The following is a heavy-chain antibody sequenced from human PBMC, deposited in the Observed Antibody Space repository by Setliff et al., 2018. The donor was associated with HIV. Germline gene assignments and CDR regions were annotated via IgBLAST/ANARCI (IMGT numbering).Heavy chain of an antibody. CDR1: GYSFTKFW. J-gene: IGHJ4*02. Sequence: GESLKISCQASGYSFTKFWIGWVRQMPGKGLEWMGFIYPGDSHTTYSPSFQGQVTISADKSISTAYLQWSTLKASDTAMYYCARAVREKVFRFLEWPTYYDSWGQGTLVTVSS. V-gene: IGHV5-51*01. D-gene: IGHD3-3*01. CDR3: ARAVREKVFRFLEWPTYYDS. CDR2: IYPGDSHT.